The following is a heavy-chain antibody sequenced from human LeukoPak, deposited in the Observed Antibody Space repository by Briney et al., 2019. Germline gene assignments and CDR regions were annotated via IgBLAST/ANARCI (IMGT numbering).Heavy chain of an antibody. D-gene: IGHD1-14*01. J-gene: IGHJ5*02. V-gene: IGHV3-74*01. CDR2: INSGGTST. CDR1: GFTFSSYW. Sequence: GGSLRLSCAASGFTFSSYWMHWVRQAPGKGLVWVSRINSGGTSTSYADSVKGRFTTSRDNAKNTLYLQMNSLRAEDTAVYYCARAQPTPRWFDPWGQGTLVTVSS. CDR3: ARAQPTPRWFDP.